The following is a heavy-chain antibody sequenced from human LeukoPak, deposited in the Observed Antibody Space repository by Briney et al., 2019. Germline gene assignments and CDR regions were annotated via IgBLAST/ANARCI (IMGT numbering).Heavy chain of an antibody. CDR2: MSYDGSNQ. D-gene: IGHD2-21*02. V-gene: IGHV3-30*18. CDR3: AKPRGGDSWAFDF. J-gene: IGHJ3*01. CDR1: GFTLIGYG. Sequence: GGSLRLSCEASGFTLIGYGMHWGRQAPGKGLEWVAGMSYDGSNQYYTDSVKGRFTISRDNSKNTLYLQMNSLRPEDTAVYYCAKPRGGDSWAFDFWGQGTMVTVSS.